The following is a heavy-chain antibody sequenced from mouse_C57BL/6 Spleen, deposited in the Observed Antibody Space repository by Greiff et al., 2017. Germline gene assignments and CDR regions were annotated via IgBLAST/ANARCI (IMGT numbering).Heavy chain of an antibody. J-gene: IGHJ1*03. CDR1: GYTFTSYW. D-gene: IGHD2-13*01. CDR3: ARLSGDYGYFDD. V-gene: IGHV1-69*01. Sequence: QVQLQPPGAELVMPGASVKLSCKASGYTFTSYWMHWVKQRPGQGLEWIGEIDPSDSYTNYNQKFKGKSTLTVDKSSSTAYMQLSSLTSEDSAVYYCARLSGDYGYFDDWGTGTTVTVSS. CDR2: IDPSDSYT.